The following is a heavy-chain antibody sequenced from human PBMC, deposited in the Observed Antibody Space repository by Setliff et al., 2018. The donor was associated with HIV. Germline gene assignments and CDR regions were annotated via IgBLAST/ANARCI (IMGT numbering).Heavy chain of an antibody. J-gene: IGHJ4*02. Sequence: ASVKVSCKASGYSFTDYYIHWVRQAPGQGLEWMGWINPKSDGTNYAQKFQGWITMTRDTSISTAYMELSRLPSVTAADTAVYYCASDISPDDGYNRPHYFDYWGQGTLVTVSS. CDR2: INPKSDGT. CDR3: ASDISPDDGYNRPHYFDY. V-gene: IGHV1-2*04. CDR1: GYSFTDYY. D-gene: IGHD5-12*01.